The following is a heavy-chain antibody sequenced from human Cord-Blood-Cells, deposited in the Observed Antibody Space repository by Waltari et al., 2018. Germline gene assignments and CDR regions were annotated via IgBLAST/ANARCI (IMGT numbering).Heavy chain of an antibody. CDR3: AVKLNTGWFDP. V-gene: IGHV3-53*04. CDR1: GFTVSSNY. J-gene: IGHJ5*02. D-gene: IGHD3-10*01. CDR2: IYSGGST. Sequence: EVQLVESGGGLVQPGGSLRLSCAASGFTVSSNYMSWVRQAPGKGLEWVSVIYSGGSTYYADSVNGRFTISRHNAKNTLYLQMNSLRAEDTAVYYCAVKLNTGWFDPWGQGTLVTVSS.